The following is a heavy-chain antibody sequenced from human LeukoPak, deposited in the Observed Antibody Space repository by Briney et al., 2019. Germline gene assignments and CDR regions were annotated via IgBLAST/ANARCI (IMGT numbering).Heavy chain of an antibody. CDR3: ARSRRGYSYGLGLYYMDV. CDR2: IIPIFGTA. D-gene: IGHD5-18*01. Sequence: SVKVSCKASGGTFSSYAISWVRQAPGQGLEWMGGIIPIFGTANYAQKFKGRVTITTDESTSTAYMELSSLRSEDTAVYYCARSRRGYSYGLGLYYMDVWGKGTTVTVSS. CDR1: GGTFSSYA. V-gene: IGHV1-69*05. J-gene: IGHJ6*03.